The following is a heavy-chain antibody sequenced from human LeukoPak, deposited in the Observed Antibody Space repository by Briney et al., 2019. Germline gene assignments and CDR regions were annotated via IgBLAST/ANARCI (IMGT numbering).Heavy chain of an antibody. Sequence: ASVKVSCKVSGYTLTELSMHWVRQAPGKGLEWMGGFDPEDGETICAQKFQGRVTMTEDTSTDTAYMELSSLRSEDTAVYYCATAKRSFGELLYFGYWGQGTLVIVSS. J-gene: IGHJ4*02. D-gene: IGHD3-10*01. CDR3: ATAKRSFGELLYFGY. CDR2: FDPEDGET. CDR1: GYTLTELS. V-gene: IGHV1-24*01.